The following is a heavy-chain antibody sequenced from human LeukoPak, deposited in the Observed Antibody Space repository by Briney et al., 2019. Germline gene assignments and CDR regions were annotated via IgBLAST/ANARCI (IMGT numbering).Heavy chain of an antibody. J-gene: IGHJ4*02. CDR2: IDPSGST. Sequence: SETLSLTCVISGGSISPYYWSWIRQSPGKGLEWIGYIDPSGSTNYNPSLKSRVTISVDTSKSQFSLKLTSVTAADTAVYYCARRRYTSGYLDYWGQGTLVTVSS. CDR1: GGSISPYY. D-gene: IGHD3-22*01. CDR3: ARRRYTSGYLDY. V-gene: IGHV4-59*08.